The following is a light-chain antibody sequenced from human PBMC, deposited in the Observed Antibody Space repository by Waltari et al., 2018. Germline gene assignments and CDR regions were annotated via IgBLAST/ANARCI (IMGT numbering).Light chain of an antibody. Sequence: QSALTQPASVSGSLGPSITISCTGSGSDIGAYDFVSWYQQYPGKPPKLIMYDVSTRPSWVAKRVSGSKSGNTAALAISGLQAEDEADYYCISYTNTYTLGLFGGGTKLTVL. CDR3: ISYTNTYTLGL. CDR2: DVS. J-gene: IGLJ3*02. V-gene: IGLV2-14*03. CDR1: GSDIGAYDF.